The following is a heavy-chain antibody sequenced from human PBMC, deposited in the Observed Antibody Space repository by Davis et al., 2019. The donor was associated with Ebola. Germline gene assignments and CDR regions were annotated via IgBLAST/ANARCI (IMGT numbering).Heavy chain of an antibody. Sequence: PGGSLRLSCAASGFTFSSYAMHWVRQAPGKGLEWVAVISYDGSNKYYADSVKGRFTISRDNAKKSLYLQMNSLRAEDTAVFYCARVNHYQFDYWGQGTRVTVYS. J-gene: IGHJ4*02. CDR2: ISYDGSNK. V-gene: IGHV3-30-3*01. CDR3: ARVNHYQFDY. CDR1: GFTFSSYA. D-gene: IGHD3-10*01.